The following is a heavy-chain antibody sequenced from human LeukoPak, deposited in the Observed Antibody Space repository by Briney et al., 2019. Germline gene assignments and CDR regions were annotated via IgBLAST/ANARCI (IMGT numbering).Heavy chain of an antibody. CDR1: GFTFSSYA. CDR3: ARGTVVVVGDY. V-gene: IGHV3-30-3*01. Sequence: GGSLRLSCAASGFTFSSYAMHWVRQAPGKGLEWVAVISYDGSNKYYADSVKGRFTISRDNSKNTLYLQMNSLRAEDTAVYYCARGTVVVVGDYWGQGTLVTVSS. D-gene: IGHD2-15*01. CDR2: ISYDGSNK. J-gene: IGHJ4*02.